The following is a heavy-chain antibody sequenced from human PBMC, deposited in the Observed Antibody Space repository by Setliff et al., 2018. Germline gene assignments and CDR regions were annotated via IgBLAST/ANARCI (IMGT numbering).Heavy chain of an antibody. V-gene: IGHV1-2*02. CDR1: GYTFTGPY. D-gene: IGHD2-2*02. CDR3: ARSRRYCSLTSCFTPLDY. Sequence: GASVKVSCKASGYTFTGPYMHWVRQAPGQGLEWMGWINPDTGYSKYAQKFQGRVTLTRDTSLTTTYMELSGLRVEDTAVYYCARSRRYCSLTSCFTPLDYWGQGTLVTVSS. J-gene: IGHJ4*02. CDR2: INPDTGYS.